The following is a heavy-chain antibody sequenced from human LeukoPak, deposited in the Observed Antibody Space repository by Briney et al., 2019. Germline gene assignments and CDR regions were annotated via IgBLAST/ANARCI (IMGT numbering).Heavy chain of an antibody. D-gene: IGHD3-22*01. Sequence: EASVKVSCKASGYTFTGYYMHWVRQAPGQGLEWMGWINPNSGGTNYAQKFQGRVTMTRDTSISTAYMELSRLRSDDTAVYYCARGGQRDYYDSSGYYYHDYWGQGTLVTVSS. V-gene: IGHV1-2*02. J-gene: IGHJ4*02. CDR2: INPNSGGT. CDR3: ARGGQRDYYDSSGYYYHDY. CDR1: GYTFTGYY.